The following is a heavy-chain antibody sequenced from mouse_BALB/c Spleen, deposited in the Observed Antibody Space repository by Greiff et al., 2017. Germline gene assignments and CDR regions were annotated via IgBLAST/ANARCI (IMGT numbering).Heavy chain of an antibody. CDR3: ARSEGSYYFDY. J-gene: IGHJ2*01. CDR2: INPSTGYT. CDR1: GYTFTSYW. V-gene: IGHV1-7*01. Sequence: VQLQQSGAELAKPGASVKMSCKASGYTFTSYWMHWVKQRPGQGLEWIGYINPSTGYTEYNQKFKDKATLTADKSSSTAYMQLSSLTSEDSAVYYCARSEGSYYFDYWGQGTTLTVSS.